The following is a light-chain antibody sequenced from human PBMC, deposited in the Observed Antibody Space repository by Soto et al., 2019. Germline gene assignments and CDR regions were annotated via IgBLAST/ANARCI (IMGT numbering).Light chain of an antibody. V-gene: IGLV2-8*01. CDR2: EVI. CDR3: SSYAGSNRRV. CDR1: TSDIGGFDY. J-gene: IGLJ3*02. Sequence: QSALTQPASVSGSPGQSITISCIGSTSDIGGFDYVSWYRQYPGKAPQLMIYEVINRPSGVPDRFSGSKSGNTASLTVSGLQAEDEADYYCSSYAGSNRRVFGGGTKLTVL.